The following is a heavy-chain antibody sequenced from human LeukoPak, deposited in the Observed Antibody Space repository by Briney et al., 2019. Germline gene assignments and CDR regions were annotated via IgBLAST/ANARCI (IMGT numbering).Heavy chain of an antibody. J-gene: IGHJ4*02. CDR2: ISSSGTTI. Sequence: PAGSLRFSCVAYGFTFSSYEMNWVRQAPGKGLEWVSYISSSGTTIYYADSGKGRFTISRANAKDSMYLQMNSLRAQDTAVYSCTRDREGYYTEYWGQGTLVTVSS. V-gene: IGHV3-48*03. CDR1: GFTFSSYE. D-gene: IGHD3-3*01. CDR3: TRDREGYYTEY.